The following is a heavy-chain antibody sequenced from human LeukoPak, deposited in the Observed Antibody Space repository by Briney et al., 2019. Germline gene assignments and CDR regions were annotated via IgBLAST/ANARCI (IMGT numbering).Heavy chain of an antibody. J-gene: IGHJ4*02. CDR1: GFTFSSYW. CDR2: IKQDGSEK. Sequence: GGSLRLSCAASGFTFSSYWMSWVRQAPGKGLEWVANIKQDGSEKYYVDSVKGRFTISRDNAKNSLHLQMNSLRAEDTAVYYCARLSDRSGTPRSDYWGQGTLVTVSS. V-gene: IGHV3-7*03. D-gene: IGHD3-22*01. CDR3: ARLSDRSGTPRSDY.